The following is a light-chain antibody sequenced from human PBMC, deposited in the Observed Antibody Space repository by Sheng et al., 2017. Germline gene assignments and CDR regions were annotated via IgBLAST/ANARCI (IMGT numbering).Light chain of an antibody. V-gene: IGKV3-20*01. CDR3: QQFNSYHWT. Sequence: EIVLTQSPGTLSLSPGQRATFSCRASQSVSSNSVAWYHHKPGQPPRLLIYGASSRASGVPERFTGSGSGTDFSLTITRLEPEDFAVYYCQQFNSYHWTFGQGTKVEIK. CDR1: QSVSSNS. CDR2: GAS. J-gene: IGKJ1*01.